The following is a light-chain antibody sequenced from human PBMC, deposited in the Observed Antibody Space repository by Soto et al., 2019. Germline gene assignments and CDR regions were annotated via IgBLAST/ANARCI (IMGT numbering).Light chain of an antibody. CDR3: SSYTSGDSFY. CDR2: NVS. Sequence: QSVLTQPASVSGSPGQSITISCTGTSSDVGAYIYVSWYQQHPGKVPKLIIYNVSNRPSGVSNRLSGSKSGNTASLTISGLQAEDEADYYCSSYTSGDSFYFGTGTKVTVL. V-gene: IGLV2-14*01. CDR1: SSDVGAYIY. J-gene: IGLJ1*01.